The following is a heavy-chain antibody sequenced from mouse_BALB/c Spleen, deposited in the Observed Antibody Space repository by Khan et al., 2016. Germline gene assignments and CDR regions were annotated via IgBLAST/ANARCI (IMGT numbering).Heavy chain of an antibody. CDR2: INTETGEP. D-gene: IGHD1-1*01. V-gene: IGHV9-2-1*01. CDR1: GYTFTDYS. Sequence: QIQLVQSGPELKKPGETVKISCKASGYTFTDYSMHWVKQAPGKGLKWMGWINTETGEPTYADDFKGRFAFSLDTSASPAYLQINNLKIEDTATYFCANFYYYGSSYKYYAMYYWGQGTSVTVSS. CDR3: ANFYYYGSSYKYYAMYY. J-gene: IGHJ4*01.